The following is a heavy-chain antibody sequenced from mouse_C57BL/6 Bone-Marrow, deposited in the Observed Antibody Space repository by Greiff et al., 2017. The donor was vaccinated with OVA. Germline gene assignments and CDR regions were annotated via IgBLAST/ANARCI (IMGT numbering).Heavy chain of an antibody. CDR3: TREAYGSSLDY. D-gene: IGHD1-1*01. CDR2: IDPETGGT. Sequence: QVQLQQSGAELVRPGASVTLSCKASGYTFTDYEMHWVKQTPVHGLEWIGAIDPETGGTAYNQKFKGKAILTADKSSSTAYMELRSLTSDDSAVYYCTREAYGSSLDYWGQGTTLTVSS. V-gene: IGHV1-15*01. J-gene: IGHJ2*01. CDR1: GYTFTDYE.